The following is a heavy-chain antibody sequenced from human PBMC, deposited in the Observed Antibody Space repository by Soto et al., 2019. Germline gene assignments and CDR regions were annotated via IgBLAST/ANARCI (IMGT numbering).Heavy chain of an antibody. CDR2: ISAYNGNT. V-gene: IGHV1-18*01. D-gene: IGHD3-22*01. Sequence: ASVKVSCKASGYTFSSYGISWVRQAPRQGLEWMGWISAYNGNTNYAQNLQGRVTMTTDTSTSTAYMELRSLRSDDTAVYYCAREEDYYDSRKVKTIDYWGQGTLVTVSS. J-gene: IGHJ4*02. CDR1: GYTFSSYG. CDR3: AREEDYYDSRKVKTIDY.